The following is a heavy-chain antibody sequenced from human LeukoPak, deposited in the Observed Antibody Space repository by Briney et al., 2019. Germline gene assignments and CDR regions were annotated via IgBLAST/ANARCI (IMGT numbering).Heavy chain of an antibody. J-gene: IGHJ3*02. CDR2: AFYRSKWYT. CDR1: GDSVSRNTGA. Sequence: SQTLSLTCAISGDSVSRNTGAWNWIRQSPSRGLEWLGRAFYRSKWYTNYAVSMKSRITINPDTSQNQFSLQLNSVTPEDTAVYYCAREDNDAFDIWGQGTLVIVSS. V-gene: IGHV6-1*01. CDR3: AREDNDAFDI.